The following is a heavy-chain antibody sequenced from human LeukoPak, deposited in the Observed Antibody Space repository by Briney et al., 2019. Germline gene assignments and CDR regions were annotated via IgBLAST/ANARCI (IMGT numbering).Heavy chain of an antibody. D-gene: IGHD1-26*01. CDR1: GGSFSGYY. Sequence: SETLSLTCAVYGGSFSGYYWSWIRQPPGKGLEWIGEINHSGSTNYNPSLKSRVTISVDTSKNQFSLKLSSVTAADTAVYYCARRGIVGAKGDYWGQGTLVTVSS. V-gene: IGHV4-34*01. CDR3: ARRGIVGAKGDY. J-gene: IGHJ4*02. CDR2: INHSGST.